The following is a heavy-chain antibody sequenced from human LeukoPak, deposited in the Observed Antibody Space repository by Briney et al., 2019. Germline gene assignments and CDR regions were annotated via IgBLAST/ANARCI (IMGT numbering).Heavy chain of an antibody. CDR2: ISGSGGRT. CDR3: AKSRLRLGELSLDGPP. Sequence: PGGSLRLSCAASGFTFSSYAMNWVRQAPGKGLEWVSTISGSGGRTYYADSVKGRFTISRDNSKNTLYLQMNSLRAEDTAVYYCAKSRLRLGELSLDGPPWGQGTLVTVSS. CDR1: GFTFSSYA. V-gene: IGHV3-23*01. J-gene: IGHJ4*02. D-gene: IGHD3-16*02.